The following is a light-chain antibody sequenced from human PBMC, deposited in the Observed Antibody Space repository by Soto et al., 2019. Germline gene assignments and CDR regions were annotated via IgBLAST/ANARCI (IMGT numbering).Light chain of an antibody. CDR1: SSDVGGYNY. V-gene: IGLV2-14*01. Sequence: QSALTQPASVSGSPGQSITISCTGTSSDVGGYNYVSWYQQHPGKAPKLMIYDVSNRPSGISNRFSGSKSGNTASLTIFGLQAEDEAEYYCTSYTSSSTVLFGGGTKLTV. J-gene: IGLJ3*02. CDR3: TSYTSSSTVL. CDR2: DVS.